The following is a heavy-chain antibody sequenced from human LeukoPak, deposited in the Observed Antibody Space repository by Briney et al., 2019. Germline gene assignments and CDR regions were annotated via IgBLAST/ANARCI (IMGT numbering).Heavy chain of an antibody. Sequence: TLSLTCTVSGASINNNFWTWIRQPPGKALEWLALIYWDDEKRYSPSLKSRLTITKDTSKNQVVLTMTNMDPVDTATYYCARRGFNYGLYFDYWGQGTLVTVSS. CDR3: ARRGFNYGLYFDY. CDR1: GASINNN. D-gene: IGHD3-16*01. J-gene: IGHJ4*02. V-gene: IGHV2-5*08. CDR2: IYWDDEK.